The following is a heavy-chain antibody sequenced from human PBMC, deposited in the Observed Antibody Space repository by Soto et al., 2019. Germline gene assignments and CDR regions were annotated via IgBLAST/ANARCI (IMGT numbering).Heavy chain of an antibody. CDR3: ARHDYSDNIRAEYFQH. CDR1: GGSISSYY. CDR2: IYYSGST. J-gene: IGHJ1*01. Sequence: QVQLQESGPGLVKPSETLSLTCTVSGGSISSYYWSWIRQPPGKGLEWIGYIYYSGSTNYNPSLKSRVTIPXXTXKXPFPLKLSSVTAADTAVYYCARHDYSDNIRAEYFQHWGQGTPVTVSS. V-gene: IGHV4-59*08. D-gene: IGHD3-22*01.